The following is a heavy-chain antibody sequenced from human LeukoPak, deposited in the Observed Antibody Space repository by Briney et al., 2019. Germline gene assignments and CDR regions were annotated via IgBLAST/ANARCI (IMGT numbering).Heavy chain of an antibody. Sequence: SETLSLTCTISSGSISSNNYYWGWIRQPPGKGLDWIGSFYYSGGTYYNPSLKSRVTISVDMSKNQFSLNLRSVTAADTAVYYCARRPSTDWYFDLWAVAPWSLSLQ. J-gene: IGHJ2*01. CDR2: FYYSGGT. CDR1: SGSISSNNYY. CDR3: ARRPSTDWYFDL. V-gene: IGHV4-39*01.